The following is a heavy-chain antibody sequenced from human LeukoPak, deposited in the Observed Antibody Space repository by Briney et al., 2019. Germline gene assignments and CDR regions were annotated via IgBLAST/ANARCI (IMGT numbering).Heavy chain of an antibody. J-gene: IGHJ6*03. Sequence: ASVKVSCKASGYTFTNYDIDWVRQATGQGLEWMGWMNPNSGNTGYAQKFQGRVTITRSTSISTAYMELSSLRSEDTTVYYCARRGLAARDRDYYYYMDGWGKGTTVTVSS. CDR2: MNPNSGNT. CDR1: GYTFTNYD. CDR3: ARRGLAARDRDYYYYMDG. D-gene: IGHD6-6*01. V-gene: IGHV1-8*03.